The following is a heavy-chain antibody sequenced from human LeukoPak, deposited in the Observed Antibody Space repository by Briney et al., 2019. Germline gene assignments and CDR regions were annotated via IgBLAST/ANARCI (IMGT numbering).Heavy chain of an antibody. CDR2: IYYSGST. J-gene: IGHJ3*02. CDR1: GGSISSSSYY. V-gene: IGHV4-39*01. CDR3: ARRSPSDYDAFDI. D-gene: IGHD4-11*01. Sequence: PSETLSLTCTVSGGSISSSSYYWGWIRQPPGKGLGWIGSIYYSGSTYYNPSLKSRVTISVDTSKNQFSLKLSSVTAADTAVYYCARRSPSDYDAFDIWGQGTMVTVSS.